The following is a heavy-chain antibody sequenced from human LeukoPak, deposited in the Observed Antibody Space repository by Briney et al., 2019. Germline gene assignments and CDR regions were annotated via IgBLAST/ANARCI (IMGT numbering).Heavy chain of an antibody. D-gene: IGHD4-17*01. J-gene: IGHJ3*02. Sequence: QPGRSLRLSCAASGFTFSSCGMHWVRQAPGKGLEWVALIWYDGSKKFYTDSVKGRFTISRDNSKNTLYLQMNSLRAEDTAVYYCARDEAVMTTVLSDAFDIWGQGTMVTVSS. CDR1: GFTFSSCG. CDR3: ARDEAVMTTVLSDAFDI. V-gene: IGHV3-33*01. CDR2: IWYDGSKK.